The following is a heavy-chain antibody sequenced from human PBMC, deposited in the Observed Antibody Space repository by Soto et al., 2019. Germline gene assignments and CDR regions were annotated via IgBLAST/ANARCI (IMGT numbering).Heavy chain of an antibody. CDR2: IWYDGSNK. CDR3: AIEPYGDYGLWYFDL. V-gene: IGHV3-33*01. CDR1: GFTFSSYG. J-gene: IGHJ2*01. Sequence: QVQLVESGGGVVQPGRSLRLSCAASGFTFSSYGMHWVRQAPGKGLEWVAVIWYDGSNKYYADSVKGRFTISRDNSKNTLYLQMNSLRAEDTAVYYCAIEPYGDYGLWYFDLWGRGTLVTVSS. D-gene: IGHD4-17*01.